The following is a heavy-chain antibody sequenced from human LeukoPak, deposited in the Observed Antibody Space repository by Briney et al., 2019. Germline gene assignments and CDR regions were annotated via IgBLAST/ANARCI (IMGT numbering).Heavy chain of an antibody. CDR1: GFTFSSYS. D-gene: IGHD1-20*01. CDR2: ISSSSSYI. Sequence: GWSLRLSCAASGFTFSSYSMNWVRQAPGKGLEWVSSISSSSSYIYYADSVKGRFTISRDNAKNSLYLRMNSLRAEDTAVYYCAREGSGITGTDYWGQGTLVTVSS. CDR3: AREGSGITGTDY. V-gene: IGHV3-21*01. J-gene: IGHJ4*02.